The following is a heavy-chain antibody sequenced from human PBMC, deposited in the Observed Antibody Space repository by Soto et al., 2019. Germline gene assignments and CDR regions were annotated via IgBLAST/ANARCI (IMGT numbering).Heavy chain of an antibody. CDR2: INPRIGST. D-gene: IGHD3-3*01. J-gene: IGHJ4*02. Sequence: QVQLVQSGAEAKKPGASVRVSCKALGYSLTSYYMHWVRQAPGQGLEWMGMINPRIGSTSYTQRFRDRVTMTRDTDTSTVYMELSSLRSEDTAVYYCARGFAYRDSTFWNYYCDYWGQGTLVTVSS. V-gene: IGHV1-46*01. CDR3: ARGFAYRDSTFWNYYCDY. CDR1: GYSLTSYY.